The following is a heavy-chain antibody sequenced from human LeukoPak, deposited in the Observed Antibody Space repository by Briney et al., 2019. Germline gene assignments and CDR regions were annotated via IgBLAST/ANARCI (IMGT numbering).Heavy chain of an antibody. CDR3: ARVNTISGDAFDI. Sequence: GASVKVSCKASGGTFSSYAISWVRQAPGQGLEWMGGIIPIFGTANYAQKFQGRVTITADESMSTAYMELSSLRSEDTAVYYCARVNTISGDAFDIWGQGTMVTVSS. J-gene: IGHJ3*02. D-gene: IGHD3-3*01. CDR2: IIPIFGTA. V-gene: IGHV1-69*13. CDR1: GGTFSSYA.